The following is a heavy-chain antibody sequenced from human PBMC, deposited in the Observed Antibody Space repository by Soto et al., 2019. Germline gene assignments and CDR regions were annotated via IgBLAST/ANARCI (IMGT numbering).Heavy chain of an antibody. V-gene: IGHV1-18*01. CDR2: ISAYNGNT. CDR1: GYTFTSYG. CDR3: ARDKGAAAGAYYYYYMDV. J-gene: IGHJ6*03. Sequence: ASVKVSCKDRGYTFTSYGISLLRHAPGQGLEWMGWISAYNGNTNYAQKLQGRVTMTTDTSTSTAYMELRSVTAADTAVYYCARDKGAAAGAYYYYYMDVWGKGTTVTVSS. D-gene: IGHD6-13*01.